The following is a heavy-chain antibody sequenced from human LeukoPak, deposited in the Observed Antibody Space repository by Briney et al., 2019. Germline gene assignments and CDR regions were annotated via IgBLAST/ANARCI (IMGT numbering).Heavy chain of an antibody. CDR2: ISGSGSTN. Sequence: PGGSLRLSCAASGFTFSSYEMNWVRQAPGKGLEWVSYISGSGSTNDYADSVKGRFTVSRDNAKNSLYLQMNSLRAEDTAVYYCARRGQWYYDSSGYYYDYWGQGTPVTVSS. J-gene: IGHJ4*02. V-gene: IGHV3-48*03. CDR1: GFTFSSYE. D-gene: IGHD3-22*01. CDR3: ARRGQWYYDSSGYYYDY.